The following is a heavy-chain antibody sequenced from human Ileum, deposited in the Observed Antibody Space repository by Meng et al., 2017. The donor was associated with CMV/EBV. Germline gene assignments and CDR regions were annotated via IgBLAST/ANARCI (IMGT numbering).Heavy chain of an antibody. Sequence: GGSLRLSCAASGFTFTDAWMSWVRQAPGKGLEWVGRIKSETDGATTDYAAPVKGRFTISRDDSKNTLYLQMNSLKSEDTAVYHCTRLTIFGVVTHGMDVWGQGTTVTGYS. CDR2: IKSETDGATT. D-gene: IGHD3-3*01. J-gene: IGHJ6*02. V-gene: IGHV3-15*01. CDR1: GFTFTDAW. CDR3: TRLTIFGVVTHGMDV.